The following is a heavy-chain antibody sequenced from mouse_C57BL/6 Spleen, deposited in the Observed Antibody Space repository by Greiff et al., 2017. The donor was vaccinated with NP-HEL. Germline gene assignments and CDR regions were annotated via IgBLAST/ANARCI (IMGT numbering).Heavy chain of an antibody. CDR2: ISYAGSN. Sequence: EVQLQQSGPGLVKPSQSLSLSCSVTGYSITSGYYWNWLRQFPGNKLEWMGYISYAGSNNYNPSLKNRISITRDTSKNQFFLKLNSVTTEDTATYYCAKILEGLRRFYAMDDWGKGASVTVSS. V-gene: IGHV3-6*01. CDR3: AKILEGLRRFYAMDD. D-gene: IGHD2-4*01. J-gene: IGHJ4*01. CDR1: GYSITSGYY.